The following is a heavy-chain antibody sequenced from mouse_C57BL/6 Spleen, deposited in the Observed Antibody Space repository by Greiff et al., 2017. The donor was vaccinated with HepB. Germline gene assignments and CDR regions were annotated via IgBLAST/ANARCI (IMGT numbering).Heavy chain of an antibody. D-gene: IGHD1-1*01. CDR2: IWSGGST. CDR3: ARALYGSSYLYAMDY. J-gene: IGHJ4*01. Sequence: VMLVESGPGLVQPSQSLSITCTVSGFSLTSYGVHWVRQSPGKGLEWLGVIWSGGSTDYNAAFISRLSISKDNSKSQVFFKMNSLQADDTAIYYCARALYGSSYLYAMDYWGQGTSVTVSS. CDR1: GFSLTSYG. V-gene: IGHV2-2*01.